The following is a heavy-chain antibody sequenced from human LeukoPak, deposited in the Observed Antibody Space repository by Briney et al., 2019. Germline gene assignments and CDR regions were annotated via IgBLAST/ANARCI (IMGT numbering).Heavy chain of an antibody. J-gene: IGHJ6*02. V-gene: IGHV3-48*03. Sequence: GGSLRLSCAASGFTFSSYEMNWVRQAPGKGLEWVSYISSSGSTIYYADSVKGRFTISRDNAKNSLYLQMNSLRAEDTAVYYCARDTTTVTSYYYYGMDVWGQGTTVTVSS. CDR2: ISSSGSTI. CDR3: ARDTTTVTSYYYYGMDV. D-gene: IGHD4-17*01. CDR1: GFTFSSYE.